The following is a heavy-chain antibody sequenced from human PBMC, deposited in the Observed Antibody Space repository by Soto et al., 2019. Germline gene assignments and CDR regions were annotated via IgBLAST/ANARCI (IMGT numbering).Heavy chain of an antibody. D-gene: IGHD1-26*01. Sequence: QVQLVESGGGVVQPGRSLRLSCSASGFKFSNYGFHWVRQAPGKGLEWVAAIWPDGNIEHYLDAVKGRFTISRDNSNNTLSLEMNRLSPDDPGIYYCARAGIVATTQLGWFDPWGQGTLVIVSS. J-gene: IGHJ5*02. CDR2: IWPDGNIE. V-gene: IGHV3-33*01. CDR1: GFKFSNYG. CDR3: ARAGIVATTQLGWFDP.